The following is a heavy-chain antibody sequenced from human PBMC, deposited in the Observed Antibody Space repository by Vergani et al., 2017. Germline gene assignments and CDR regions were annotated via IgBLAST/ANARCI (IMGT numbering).Heavy chain of an antibody. CDR2: IYYSGST. J-gene: IGHJ4*02. Sequence: QLQLQESGPGLVKPSETLSLTCTVSGGSISSSSYYWGWIRQPPGNGLEWIGSIYYSGSTYYNPSLKSRVTISVDTFKNQFSLKLSSVTAADTAVYYCARDSVTMPLRGLDYWGQRTLVTVSS. D-gene: IGHD2-2*01. CDR1: GGSISSSSYY. V-gene: IGHV4-39*07. CDR3: ARDSVTMPLRGLDY.